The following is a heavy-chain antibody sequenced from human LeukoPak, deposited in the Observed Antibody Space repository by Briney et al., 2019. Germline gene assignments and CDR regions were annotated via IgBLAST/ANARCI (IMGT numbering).Heavy chain of an antibody. J-gene: IGHJ4*02. CDR1: GGSFSGYS. CDR3: ARVAYSGYDDY. D-gene: IGHD5-12*01. Sequence: PSETLSLTCAVSGGSFSGYSWSWIRQPPGKGLEWIGEINHSGSTNYNPSLKSRVTISVDTSKNQFSLKLSSVTAADTAVYYGARVAYSGYDDYWGQGNLVTVTA. CDR2: INHSGST. V-gene: IGHV4-34*01.